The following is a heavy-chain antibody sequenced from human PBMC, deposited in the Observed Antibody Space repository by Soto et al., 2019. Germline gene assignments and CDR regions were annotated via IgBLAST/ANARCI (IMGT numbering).Heavy chain of an antibody. V-gene: IGHV3-33*01. CDR2: IWYDGSNK. CDR3: ARDRDSYGYGTDY. J-gene: IGHJ4*02. Sequence: ESGGGVVQPGRSLRLSCAASGFTFSSYGMHWARQAPGKGLEWVAVIWYDGSNKYYADSVKGRFTISRDNSKNTLYLQMNSLRAEDTAVYYCARDRDSYGYGTDYWGQGTLVTVSS. D-gene: IGHD5-18*01. CDR1: GFTFSSYG.